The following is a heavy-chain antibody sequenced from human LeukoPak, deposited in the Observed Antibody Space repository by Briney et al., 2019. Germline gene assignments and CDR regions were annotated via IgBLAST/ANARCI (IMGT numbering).Heavy chain of an antibody. CDR1: GFTFSSYG. J-gene: IGHJ4*02. CDR3: ARDLNSGSSEHYFDY. Sequence: GRSLRLSCAASGFTFSSYGMPWVRQAPGKGLEWVAVIWYDGSNKYYADSVKGRFTISRDNSKNTLYLQMNSLRAEDTAVYYCARDLNSGSSEHYFDYWGQGTLVTVSS. D-gene: IGHD1-26*01. V-gene: IGHV3-33*01. CDR2: IWYDGSNK.